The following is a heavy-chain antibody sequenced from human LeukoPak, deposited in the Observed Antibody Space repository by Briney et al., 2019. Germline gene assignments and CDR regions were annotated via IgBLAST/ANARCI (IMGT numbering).Heavy chain of an antibody. V-gene: IGHV4-38-2*01. D-gene: IGHD4-17*01. J-gene: IGHJ3*02. CDR1: GYSISSGYY. CDR2: IYHSGST. Sequence: PSETLSLXCAVSGYSISSGYYWGWIRQPPGKGLEWIGSIYHSGSTYYNPSLKSRVTISVDTSKNQFSLKLSSVTAADTAVYYCARHGATDDAFDIWGQGTMVTVSS. CDR3: ARHGATDDAFDI.